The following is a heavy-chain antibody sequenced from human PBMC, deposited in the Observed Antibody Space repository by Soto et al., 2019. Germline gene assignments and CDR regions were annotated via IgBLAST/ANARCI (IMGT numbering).Heavy chain of an antibody. D-gene: IGHD6-19*01. J-gene: IGHJ6*02. Sequence: GESLKISCKGSGYSFTSYWISRVRQMPGKGLEWMGRIDPSDSYTNYSPSFQGHVTISADKSISTAYLQWSSLKASDTAMYYCARHDVGVAVAGTLHYYYGMDVWGQGTTVTVSS. CDR3: ARHDVGVAVAGTLHYYYGMDV. V-gene: IGHV5-10-1*01. CDR2: IDPSDSYT. CDR1: GYSFTSYW.